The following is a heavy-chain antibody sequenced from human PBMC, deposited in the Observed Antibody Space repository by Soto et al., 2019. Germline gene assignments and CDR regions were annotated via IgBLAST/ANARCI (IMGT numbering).Heavy chain of an antibody. CDR3: ERSYSRIYRD. Sequence: QVQLVQSGAEVKKPGASVKVSCKASGYTFTNYGITWVRQAPGQGLEWMGWISTYKKDTDYAQKLQGRVTMTTETTTRTADMELRSVGSDDTAVYYCERSYSRIYRDWGQGTLVIVSS. D-gene: IGHD1-26*01. J-gene: IGHJ4*02. CDR1: GYTFTNYG. V-gene: IGHV1-18*01. CDR2: ISTYKKDT.